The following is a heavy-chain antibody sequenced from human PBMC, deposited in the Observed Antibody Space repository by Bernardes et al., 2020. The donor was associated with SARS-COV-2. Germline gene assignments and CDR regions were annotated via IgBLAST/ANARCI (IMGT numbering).Heavy chain of an antibody. CDR2: IGGTNGVT. D-gene: IGHD3-16*01. J-gene: IGHJ4*02. Sequence: GGSLRLSCAASGFTFSNYAMNWVRQAPGRGLEWISVIGGTNGVTYYAGSVKGRFTISRDNSKNTLYLQMDSLRAEDTGVYYCAKKVGTSHWFLGFDYWGQGTLVTVSS. V-gene: IGHV3-23*01. CDR3: AKKVGTSHWFLGFDY. CDR1: GFTFSNYA.